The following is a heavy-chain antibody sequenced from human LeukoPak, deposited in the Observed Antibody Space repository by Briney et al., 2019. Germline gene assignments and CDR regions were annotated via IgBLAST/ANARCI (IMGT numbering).Heavy chain of an antibody. CDR2: IYTSGST. CDR1: GGSISSGSYY. CDR3: ARGTYYYYMDV. J-gene: IGHJ6*03. V-gene: IGHV4-61*02. Sequence: MPSETLSLTCTVSGGSISSGSYYWSWIRQPAGKGLEWIGRIYTSGSTNYNPSLKSRVTISVDTSKNQFSLKLSSVTAADTAVYYCARGTYYYYMDVWGKGTTVTISS.